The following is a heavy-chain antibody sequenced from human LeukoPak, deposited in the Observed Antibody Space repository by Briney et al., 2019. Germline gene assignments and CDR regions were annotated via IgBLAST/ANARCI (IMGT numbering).Heavy chain of an antibody. D-gene: IGHD7-27*01. CDR2: ISGSGRTI. V-gene: IGHV3-11*04. Sequence: GGSLRLSCTAAGFTFSDYYMSWFRQAPGKGLEWLSHISGSGRTIHYADSVKGRLTASRDTAKNSLYLQMNDLRVEDTAVYYCAIDLTGTYGFDVCGQGTMVTVSS. CDR3: AIDLTGTYGFDV. J-gene: IGHJ3*01. CDR1: GFTFSDYY.